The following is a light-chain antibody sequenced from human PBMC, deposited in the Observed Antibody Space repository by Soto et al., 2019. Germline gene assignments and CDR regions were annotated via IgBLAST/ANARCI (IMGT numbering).Light chain of an antibody. J-gene: IGKJ4*01. CDR1: QGIAGS. CDR3: QQVKSYPRT. V-gene: IGKV1-9*01. CDR2: AEF. Sequence: DIQLTQSPSFLSASVGARVTITCRASQGIAGSLAWYQQKPAKPPKLLIYAEFTLQSGVPSRFSGSGSGTRGTLTISSLQPEDFATYDCQQVKSYPRTFGGGTKVEIK.